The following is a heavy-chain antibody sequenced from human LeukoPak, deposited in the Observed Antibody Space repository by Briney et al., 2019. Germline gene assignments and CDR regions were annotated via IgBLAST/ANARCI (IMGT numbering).Heavy chain of an antibody. D-gene: IGHD2-2*01. J-gene: IGHJ4*02. V-gene: IGHV3-72*01. CDR2: IRNKANSHTT. Sequence: GGSLRLSYAASGFTFSDHYMDWVRQAPGKGLEWVGRIRNKANSHTTEYAASVKGRFTISRDDSKNSLYLQMNILKTEDTAVYYCARGEVGYCSRTTCYGFDHWGQGSLVTVSS. CDR3: ARGEVGYCSRTTCYGFDH. CDR1: GFTFSDHY.